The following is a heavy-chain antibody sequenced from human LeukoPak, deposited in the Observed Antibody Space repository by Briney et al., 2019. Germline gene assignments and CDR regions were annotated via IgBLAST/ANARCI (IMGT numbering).Heavy chain of an antibody. CDR1: GVTLSSYA. J-gene: IGHJ4*02. D-gene: IGHD4-17*01. Sequence: GGSLRLSCAGSGVTLSSYAMSWVRQAPGKGLEWVSVISHSGGSTYYANSVKGRFTISGDNSKNTLYLQMNSLRAEDTAVYYCAKIYGDYPHYWGQGTLVIVSS. CDR2: ISHSGGST. V-gene: IGHV3-23*01. CDR3: AKIYGDYPHY.